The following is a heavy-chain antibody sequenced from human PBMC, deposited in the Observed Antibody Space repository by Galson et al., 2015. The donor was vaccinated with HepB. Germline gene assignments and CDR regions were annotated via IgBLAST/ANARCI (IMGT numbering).Heavy chain of an antibody. V-gene: IGHV1-18*04. CDR1: GYTFTSYS. Sequence: SVKVSCKASGYTFTSYSISWVRQAPGQGPEWMAWISAYNGHTNYVQKFQGRVTVTTDTSTSTVYMELRSLRADDTAVYYCGRGGYGGYALDYWGQGTLVTVSS. CDR3: GRGGYGGYALDY. D-gene: IGHD5-12*01. CDR2: ISAYNGHT. J-gene: IGHJ4*02.